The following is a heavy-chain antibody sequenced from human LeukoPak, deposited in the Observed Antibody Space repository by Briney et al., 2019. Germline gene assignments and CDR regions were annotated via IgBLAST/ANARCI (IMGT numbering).Heavy chain of an antibody. D-gene: IGHD4-23*01. CDR1: GFTVSSNY. Sequence: GGSLRLSCAASGFTVSSNYMSWVRQAPGKGLEWVSVIYSGCSTYYADSVKGRFTISRDNSKNTLYLQMNSLRAEDTAVYYCARPPLDYGGNSDYWGQGTLVTVSS. CDR2: IYSGCST. J-gene: IGHJ4*02. V-gene: IGHV3-53*01. CDR3: ARPPLDYGGNSDY.